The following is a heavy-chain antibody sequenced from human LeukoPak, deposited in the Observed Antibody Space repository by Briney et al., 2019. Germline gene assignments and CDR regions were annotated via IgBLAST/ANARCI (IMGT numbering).Heavy chain of an antibody. J-gene: IGHJ4*02. D-gene: IGHD2-2*01. CDR2: INHSGST. CDR1: GGSFSGYY. CDR3: ARDCSSTSCYEMDLDY. Sequence: SETLSLTCAVYGGSFSGYYWSWIRQPPGKGLEWIGEINHSGSTNYNPSLKSRVTISIDTPKNQFSLKLSSVTAADTAVYYCARDCSSTSCYEMDLDYWGQGTLVTVSS. V-gene: IGHV4-34*01.